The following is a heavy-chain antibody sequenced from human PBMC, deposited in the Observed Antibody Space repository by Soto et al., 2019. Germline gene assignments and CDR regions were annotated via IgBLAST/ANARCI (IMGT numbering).Heavy chain of an antibody. V-gene: IGHV3-15*07. Sequence: EVQLVESGGGLVKPGGSLRLSCAASGFTFSNAWMNWVRQAPGKGLEWVGRIKSKTDGGTTDYGAPAKGRFTISRDDSKNTLYLQMNSLKTEDTAVYYCTTGQGFYGSGSYPTGVWGHGTLVTVSS. CDR1: GFTFSNAW. CDR2: IKSKTDGGTT. D-gene: IGHD3-10*01. CDR3: TTGQGFYGSGSYPTGV. J-gene: IGHJ4*01.